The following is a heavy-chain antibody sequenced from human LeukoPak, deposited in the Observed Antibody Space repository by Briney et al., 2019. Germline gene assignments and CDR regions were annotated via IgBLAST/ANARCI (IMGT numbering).Heavy chain of an antibody. CDR3: ERDIESTFDP. Sequence: SVKVSCKASGGTFSSYAIGWVRQAPGQGLEWMGGIIPIFGTANYAQKFQGRVTITTDESTSTAYMELSSLRSEDTAVYYCERDIESTFDPWGQGTLVTVSS. J-gene: IGHJ5*02. D-gene: IGHD3-16*02. CDR2: IIPIFGTA. CDR1: GGTFSSYA. V-gene: IGHV1-69*05.